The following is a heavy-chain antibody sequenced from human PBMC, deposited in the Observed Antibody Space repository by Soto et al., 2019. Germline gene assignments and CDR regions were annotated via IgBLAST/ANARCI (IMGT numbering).Heavy chain of an antibody. D-gene: IGHD3-16*01. V-gene: IGHV4-31*03. Sequence: SETLSLTCSVSNGSINSACHFWSWIHQHPGKGLEWLGYIYYTGSTYYNPALQRRAVFSIDTSKTRFSLKLTSVTAADTAVYYCARGFGGVSLDYFDFWGQGTQVTVS. CDR1: NGSINSACHF. CDR2: IYYTGST. J-gene: IGHJ4*02. CDR3: ARGFGGVSLDYFDF.